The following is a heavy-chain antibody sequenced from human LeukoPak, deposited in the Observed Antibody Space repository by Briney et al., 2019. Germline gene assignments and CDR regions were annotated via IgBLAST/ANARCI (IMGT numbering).Heavy chain of an antibody. CDR3: TTDFGVFRSDFWSGYYRFDY. CDR2: IKSKTDGGTT. Sequence: GGSLRLSCAASGFTFSNAWMSWVRQAPGKGLEWVGRIKSKTDGGTTDYAAPVKGRFTISRDDSKNTLYLQMNSLKTEDTAAYYCTTDFGVFRSDFWSGYYRFDYWGQGTLVTVSS. D-gene: IGHD3-3*01. J-gene: IGHJ4*02. CDR1: GFTFSNAW. V-gene: IGHV3-15*01.